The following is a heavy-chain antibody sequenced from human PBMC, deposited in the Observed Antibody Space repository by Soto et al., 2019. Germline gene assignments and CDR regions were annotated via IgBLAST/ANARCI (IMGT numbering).Heavy chain of an antibody. CDR1: GGSISSSNW. CDR2: IYHSGST. Sequence: KPSETLSLTCAVSGGSISSSNWWSWVRQPPGKGLEWIGEIYHSGSTNYNPSLKSRVTISVDKSKNQFSLKLSSVTAADTAVYYCARDSRKLINCSGGSCPPRGMDVWGQGTTVTVSS. D-gene: IGHD2-15*01. J-gene: IGHJ6*02. V-gene: IGHV4-4*02. CDR3: ARDSRKLINCSGGSCPPRGMDV.